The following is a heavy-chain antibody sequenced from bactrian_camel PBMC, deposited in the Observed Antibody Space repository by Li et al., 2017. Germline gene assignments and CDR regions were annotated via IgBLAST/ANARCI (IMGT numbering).Heavy chain of an antibody. CDR1: GFSFSTHA. J-gene: IGHJ4*01. CDR2: INGGGART. D-gene: IGHD1*01. V-gene: IGHV3S40*01. Sequence: VQLVESGGGLAQPGESLRLSCAASGFSFSTHAMNWVRLAPGKGLEWVSGINGGGARTYYADSVKGRFTISQDNAPNKAILQMNTLKPEDTAMYYCAVGSLLDPSLWIGYAPRCDWKYWGQGTQV. CDR3: AVGSLLDPSLWIGYAPRCDWKY.